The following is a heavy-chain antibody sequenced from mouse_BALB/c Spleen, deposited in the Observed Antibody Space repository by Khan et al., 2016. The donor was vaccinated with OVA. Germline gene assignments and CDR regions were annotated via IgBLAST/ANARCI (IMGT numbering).Heavy chain of an antibody. Sequence: VKLEESGPGLVAPSQSLSITCTVSGFSLTDYGVSWIRQPPGKGLEWLGVIWGGGSTYYNSALKSRLNINKDNSKSQVFLKMNSLQTDDTAMYYCAKGVWSYYFALDYWGQGTSVTVSS. CDR1: GFSLTDYG. J-gene: IGHJ4*01. CDR2: IWGGGST. CDR3: AKGVWSYYFALDY. V-gene: IGHV2-6-5*01. D-gene: IGHD2-10*02.